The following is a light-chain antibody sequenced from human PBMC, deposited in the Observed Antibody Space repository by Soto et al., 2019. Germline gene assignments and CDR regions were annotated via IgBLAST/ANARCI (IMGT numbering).Light chain of an antibody. CDR2: EVS. CDR3: SSYADNTITV. V-gene: IGLV2-8*01. J-gene: IGLJ3*02. CDR1: SSDVGAYNY. Sequence: QSALTQPPSASGSPGQSVAISCTGTSSDVGAYNYVSWYQQHPGKAPKLMIYEVSKRPSGVPDRFSGSKSGNTASLTVSGLQAEDEADYYCSSYADNTITVFGGGTKLTVL.